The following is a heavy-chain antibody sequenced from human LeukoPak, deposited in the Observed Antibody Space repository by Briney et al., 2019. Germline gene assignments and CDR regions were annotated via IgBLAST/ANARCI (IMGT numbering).Heavy chain of an antibody. J-gene: IGHJ4*02. CDR1: GYTFTGYY. D-gene: IGHD3-22*01. CDR3: ARDFDYYDSSGTVGY. CDR2: INPNSGGT. Sequence: ASVKVSCKASGYTFTGYYMHWVRQAPGQGLEWMGWINPNSGGTNYAQKFQGRVTMTRDTSISTAYMELSRLRSDDTAVYCCARDFDYYDSSGTVGYWGQGTLVTVSS. V-gene: IGHV1-2*02.